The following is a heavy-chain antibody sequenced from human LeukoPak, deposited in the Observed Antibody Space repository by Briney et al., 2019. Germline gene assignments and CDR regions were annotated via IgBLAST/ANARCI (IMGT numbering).Heavy chain of an antibody. J-gene: IGHJ4*02. CDR3: ASPYSGYDYNFDH. CDR2: ISSNGGST. D-gene: IGHD5-12*01. CDR1: GFTFSSYA. Sequence: GSLRLSCSASGFTFSSYAMHWVRRAPGKGLEYVSSISSNGGSTYYADSVKGRFTISRDNSKNTLFLQMSSLRTEDTAVYYCASPYSGYDYNFDHWGQGTLVTVSS. V-gene: IGHV3-64D*06.